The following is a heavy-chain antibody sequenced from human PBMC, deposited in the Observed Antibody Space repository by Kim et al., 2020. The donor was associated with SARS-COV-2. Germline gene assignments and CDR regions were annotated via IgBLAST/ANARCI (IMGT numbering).Heavy chain of an antibody. J-gene: IGHJ6*03. V-gene: IGHV4-34*01. CDR1: HGSFSGYD. CDR2: INHSGDT. CDR3: ARGQHSPINYYYMDI. Sequence: SETLSLTCAVYHGSFSGYDWSGIRRSPGKGLEWIGEINHSGDTNYDPSFKSRATISIDTSANQFSLRLSSSTVAETAVYYCARGQHSPINYYYMDIWGEG. D-gene: IGHD3-9*01.